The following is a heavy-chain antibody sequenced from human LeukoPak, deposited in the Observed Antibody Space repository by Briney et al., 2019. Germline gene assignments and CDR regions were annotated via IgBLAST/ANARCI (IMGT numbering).Heavy chain of an antibody. Sequence: PGGSLRLSCTASGVTLSNYAMHWVRRPPGRGRAWVAVISFDGTNKYYGDSVEGRFSVSRDNSKNTLYLQMNSLRPDDTAMYYCATDYGDYEPIDYWGQGTLVTVSS. V-gene: IGHV3-30*04. CDR1: GVTLSNYA. CDR2: ISFDGTNK. D-gene: IGHD4-17*01. CDR3: ATDYGDYEPIDY. J-gene: IGHJ4*02.